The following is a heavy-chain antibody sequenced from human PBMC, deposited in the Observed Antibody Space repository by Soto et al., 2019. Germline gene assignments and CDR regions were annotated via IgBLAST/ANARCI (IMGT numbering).Heavy chain of an antibody. V-gene: IGHV1-2*04. D-gene: IGHD2-21*02. CDR3: ARMVCGGDCYHGDFDY. J-gene: IGHJ4*02. CDR2: INPNSGGT. CDR1: GYTFTGYY. Sequence: QVQLVQSGAEVKKPGASVKVSCKASGYTFTGYYMHWVRQAPGQGLEWMGWINPNSGGTNYAQKFQGWVTMTRDTSIRTAYMELSRLRSDDTAVYYCARMVCGGDCYHGDFDYWGQGTLVTVSS.